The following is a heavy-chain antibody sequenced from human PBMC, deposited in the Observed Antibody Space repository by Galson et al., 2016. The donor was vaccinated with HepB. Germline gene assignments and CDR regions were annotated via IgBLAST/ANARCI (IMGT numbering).Heavy chain of an antibody. CDR1: GGSVSSGTHY. Sequence: ETLSLTCAVSGGSVSSGTHYWSWIRQPPGKPLEWIGYIFYSGSTNYNPSLKSRVTISKDTSKNQFSLKLDSLTPADTAVYYCARNPEYSSSWYIFGYWGQGTLVTVSS. J-gene: IGHJ4*02. CDR3: ARNPEYSSSWYIFGY. CDR2: IFYSGST. V-gene: IGHV4-61*01. D-gene: IGHD6-13*01.